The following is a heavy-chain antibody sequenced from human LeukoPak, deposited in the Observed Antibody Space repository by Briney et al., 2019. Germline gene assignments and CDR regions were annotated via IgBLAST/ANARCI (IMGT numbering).Heavy chain of an antibody. CDR1: GITFSSYG. J-gene: IGHJ4*02. CDR2: ISSSGSTV. V-gene: IGHV3-48*01. Sequence: GGSLRLSCAASGITFSSYGMSWVRQAPGKGPEWVSHISSSGSTVPYADSVKGRFTISRDNAKSSLYLQMNSLRVEDTAVYHCARDGMRWPARYWGQGTLVTVSS. D-gene: IGHD5-24*01. CDR3: ARDGMRWPARY.